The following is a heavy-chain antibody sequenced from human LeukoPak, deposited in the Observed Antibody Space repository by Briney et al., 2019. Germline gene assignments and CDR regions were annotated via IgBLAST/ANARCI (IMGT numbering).Heavy chain of an antibody. Sequence: GGSLRLSCAASGFTFSSYAMSWVRQAPGKGLEWVSAISGSGGSTYYADSVKGRFTISRDNSKNTLYLQMNSLRAEDTAVYYCAKVPFGITVVRGVISFFDYWGQGTLVTVSS. CDR1: GFTFSSYA. V-gene: IGHV3-23*01. J-gene: IGHJ4*02. D-gene: IGHD3-10*01. CDR3: AKVPFGITVVRGVISFFDY. CDR2: ISGSGGST.